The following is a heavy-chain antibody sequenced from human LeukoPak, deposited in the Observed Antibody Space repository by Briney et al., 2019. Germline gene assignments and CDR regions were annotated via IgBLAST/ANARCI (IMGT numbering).Heavy chain of an antibody. CDR2: MNPNSGNT. Sequence: ASVKVSCKAPGYTFTSYDINWVRQATGQGLEWMGWMNPNSGNTGYAQKFQGRVTITADESTSTAYMELSSLRSEDTAVYYCARVVTPRYCSTTSCYWKGWFDPWGQGTLVTVSS. CDR1: GYTFTSYD. D-gene: IGHD2-2*01. CDR3: ARVVTPRYCSTTSCYWKGWFDP. J-gene: IGHJ5*02. V-gene: IGHV1-8*01.